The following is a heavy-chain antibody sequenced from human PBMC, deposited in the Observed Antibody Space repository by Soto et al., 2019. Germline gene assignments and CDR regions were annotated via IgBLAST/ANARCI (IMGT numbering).Heavy chain of an antibody. CDR3: AKNGGGNFFDY. J-gene: IGHJ4*02. V-gene: IGHV1-3*01. D-gene: IGHD3-16*01. CDR1: GYTFTSYA. CDR2: INAGNGDT. Sequence: GASVKVSCKASGYTFTSYAMHWVRQAPGQRLEWMGWINAGNGDTKYSQKFQGRVTVTRDTSASTAYMELSSLRSEDTAVYYCAKNGGGNFFDYWGQGTLVTVSS.